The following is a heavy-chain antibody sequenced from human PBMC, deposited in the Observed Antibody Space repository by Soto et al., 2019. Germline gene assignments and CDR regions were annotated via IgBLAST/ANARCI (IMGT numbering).Heavy chain of an antibody. D-gene: IGHD6-25*01. CDR2: IYYTGTT. J-gene: IGHJ4*02. V-gene: IGHV4-61*01. CDR1: GCSVSSSFFY. CDR3: ARLTTSSGWPIFDS. Sequence: KPXETLSLTCTVSGCSVSSSFFYWSWVRQPPGQRLEWIGYIYYTGTTNYNPSLASRVAMSVDTSKKQFTLNLRSLTAADTARYYCARLTTSSGWPIFDSWGKG.